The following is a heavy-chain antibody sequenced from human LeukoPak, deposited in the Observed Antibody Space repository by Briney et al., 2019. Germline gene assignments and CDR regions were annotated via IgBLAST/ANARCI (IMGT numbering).Heavy chain of an antibody. V-gene: IGHV3-48*03. CDR3: ARRLPYYGMDV. CDR1: GFTFRTYE. CDR2: IGRRGIST. J-gene: IGHJ6*04. Sequence: GRSLRLSCAASGFTFRTYEMSWVRQAPGKGLEWVSNIGRRGISTWYADSVKGRSTISRDNAKNSLCLQMNSLTVEDTAAYYCARRLPYYGMDVWGKGTTVTVSS.